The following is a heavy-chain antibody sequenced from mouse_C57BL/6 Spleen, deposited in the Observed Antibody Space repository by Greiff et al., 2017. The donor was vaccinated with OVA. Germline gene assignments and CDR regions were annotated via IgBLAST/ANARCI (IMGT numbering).Heavy chain of an antibody. CDR2: ISSGSSTI. CDR3: ARNYYGSRDAMDY. Sequence: EVHLVESGGGLVKPGGSLKLSCAASGFTFSDYGMRWVRQAPEKGLEWVAYISSGSSTIYYADTVKGRFTISRDNAKNTLFLQMTSLRSEDTAMYYCARNYYGSRDAMDYWGQGTSVTVSS. V-gene: IGHV5-17*01. CDR1: GFTFSDYG. D-gene: IGHD1-1*01. J-gene: IGHJ4*01.